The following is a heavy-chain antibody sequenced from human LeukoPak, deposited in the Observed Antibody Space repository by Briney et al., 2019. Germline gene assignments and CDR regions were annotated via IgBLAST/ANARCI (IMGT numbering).Heavy chain of an antibody. D-gene: IGHD6-6*01. CDR1: GYTFTSYY. Sequence: ASVKVSCKASGYTFTSYYMHWVRQAPGQGLEWMGIINPSGGSTSYAQKFQGRVTMTRDTSTSTVYMEVSSLRSEDTAVYYCARGLEVAARRTPFDYWGQGTLVTVSS. CDR2: INPSGGST. CDR3: ARGLEVAARRTPFDY. V-gene: IGHV1-46*01. J-gene: IGHJ4*02.